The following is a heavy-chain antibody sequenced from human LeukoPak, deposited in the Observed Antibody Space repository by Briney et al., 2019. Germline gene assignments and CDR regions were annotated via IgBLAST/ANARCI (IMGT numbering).Heavy chain of an antibody. CDR3: ARDQGHASGWFFDY. J-gene: IGHJ4*02. Sequence: GGSLRLSCAASGFTFSHYHIHWVRQAPGKGLEWVTVIGLDGSRKTYASSGKGRFTISRDNSKNTVSLQINSLAVEDTAVYYCARDQGHASGWFFDYWGQGARVSVSS. D-gene: IGHD6-19*01. CDR1: GFTFSHYH. V-gene: IGHV3-33*08. CDR2: IGLDGSRK.